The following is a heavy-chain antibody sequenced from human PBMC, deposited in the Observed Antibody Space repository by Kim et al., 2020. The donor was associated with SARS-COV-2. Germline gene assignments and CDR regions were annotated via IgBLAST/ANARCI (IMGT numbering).Heavy chain of an antibody. CDR3: AISPLSGSGTGDY. CDR1: GFTFDDYA. Sequence: GGSLRLSCAASGFTFDDYAMHWVRQAPGKGLEWVSGISWNSGSIGYADSVKGRFTISRDNAKNSLYLQMNSLRAEDTALYYCAISPLSGSGTGDYWGQGTLVTVSS. CDR2: ISWNSGSI. D-gene: IGHD3-10*01. J-gene: IGHJ4*02. V-gene: IGHV3-9*01.